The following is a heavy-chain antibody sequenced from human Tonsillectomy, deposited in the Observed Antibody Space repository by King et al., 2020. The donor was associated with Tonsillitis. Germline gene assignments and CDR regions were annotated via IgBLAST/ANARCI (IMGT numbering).Heavy chain of an antibody. D-gene: IGHD5-12*01. CDR1: GFTFSTYT. CDR3: ARDGYPFDI. Sequence: DVQLVESGGGLVQPGGSLRLSCAASGFTFSTYTMNWVRQAPGKGLEWISYIDSSSSTIYFADSVKGRFTISRDNAKNSLYLQMNSLRAEDTAVYYCARDGYPFDIWGQGTMVTVSS. J-gene: IGHJ3*02. V-gene: IGHV3-48*04. CDR2: IDSSSSTI.